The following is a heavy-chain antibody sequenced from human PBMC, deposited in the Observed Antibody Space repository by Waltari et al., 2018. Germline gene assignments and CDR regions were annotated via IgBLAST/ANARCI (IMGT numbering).Heavy chain of an antibody. CDR2: IWFDGNAQ. CDR1: GFTLRPHG. D-gene: IGHD3-22*01. J-gene: IGHJ4*02. CDR3: ARVANVAYYYSAGFDY. Sequence: QVQLVESGGGVVQPGTSLRLSCTASGFTLRPHGMHWVRQAPGKGLEWVGIIWFDGNAQYYADSVKGRFTVSRDNSKNTLYLQMNSLTADDTAMYYCARVANVAYYYSAGFDYWGLGTLVTVSA. V-gene: IGHV3-33*01.